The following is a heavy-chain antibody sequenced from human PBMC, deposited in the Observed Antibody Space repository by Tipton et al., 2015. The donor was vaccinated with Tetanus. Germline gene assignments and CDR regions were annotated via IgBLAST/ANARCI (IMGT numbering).Heavy chain of an antibody. CDR1: GASLRSGDYN. CDR3: TRANHEFPKKGPFDS. D-gene: IGHD3-10*01. CDR2: ISDNGIT. J-gene: IGHJ4*02. V-gene: IGHV4-61*08. Sequence: TLSLTCSVSGASLRSGDYNWSWIRQPPGKGLEWLAYISDNGITNSNYFLKRRITISRDTSRKQFSLKLTSVTAADTAVYYCTRANHEFPKKGPFDSWGQGTLVIVS.